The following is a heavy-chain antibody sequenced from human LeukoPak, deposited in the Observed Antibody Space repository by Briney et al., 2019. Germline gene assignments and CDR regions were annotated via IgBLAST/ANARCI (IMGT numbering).Heavy chain of an antibody. CDR3: VRSKSGTYGWFDP. J-gene: IGHJ5*02. CDR2: IYYTGRT. CDR1: GGFIRVYY. Sequence: PSETLSLTCTVSGGFIRVYYWSWIRQPPGKGLEWIGYIYYTGRTNYNPSLKSRVIISVETSKNQFSLKVSSVTAADTAVYYCVRSKSGTYGWFDPWGQGTLATVSS. D-gene: IGHD4-17*01. V-gene: IGHV4-59*01.